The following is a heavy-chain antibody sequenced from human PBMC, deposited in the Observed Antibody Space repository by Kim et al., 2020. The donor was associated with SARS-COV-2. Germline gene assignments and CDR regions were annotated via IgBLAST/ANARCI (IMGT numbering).Heavy chain of an antibody. V-gene: IGHV1-2*02. CDR3: ATESSYNGGWDSRYYYYGMDV. J-gene: IGHJ6*02. D-gene: IGHD2-8*01. CDR2: INHNSGGT. Sequence: ASVKVSCKASGHTFTGYYLHWVRQAPGQGLEWMGWINHNSGGTNFAQKFQGRVTMTSDSSITTAYMELSSLTSDDTALYYCATESSYNGGWDSRYYYYGMDVWGQGTTVTVSS. CDR1: GHTFTGYY.